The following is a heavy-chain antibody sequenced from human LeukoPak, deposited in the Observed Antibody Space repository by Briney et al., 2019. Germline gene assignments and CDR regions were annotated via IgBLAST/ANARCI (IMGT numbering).Heavy chain of an antibody. Sequence: GGSLRLSCAASGLSFTSYTMNWVRQAPEKGLEWVSSISGSSTYIYYAASLKGRFTISRDNTKNSLYLQMYSLRVEDTAVYYCARDADYGDYRFDYWGQGTLVTVSS. D-gene: IGHD4-17*01. CDR2: ISGSSTYI. V-gene: IGHV3-21*01. CDR3: ARDADYGDYRFDY. CDR1: GLSFTSYT. J-gene: IGHJ4*02.